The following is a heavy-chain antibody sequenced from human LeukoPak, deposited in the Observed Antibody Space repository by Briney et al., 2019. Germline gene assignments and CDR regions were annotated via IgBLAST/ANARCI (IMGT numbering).Heavy chain of an antibody. CDR3: ATRYCSGGSCPNRPYYYGMDV. Sequence: GAPVKVSCKASGGTFSSYTISWVRQAPGQGLEWMGRIIPILGIANYAQKFQGRVTITADKSTSTAYMELSSLRSEDTAVYYCATRYCSGGSCPNRPYYYGMDVWGQGTTVTVSS. D-gene: IGHD2-15*01. CDR2: IIPILGIA. CDR1: GGTFSSYT. J-gene: IGHJ6*02. V-gene: IGHV1-69*02.